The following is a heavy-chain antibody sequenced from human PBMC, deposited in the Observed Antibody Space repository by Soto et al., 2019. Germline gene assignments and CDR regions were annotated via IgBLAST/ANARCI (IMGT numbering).Heavy chain of an antibody. Sequence: SETLSLTCTVSGGSISSGDSYWSWIRQPPGKGLEWIGYIYYSGSTYYNPSLKSRVTISVDTSKNQFSLKLSSVTAADTAVYYCARDNILGILYSGMDVWGQGTTVTV. J-gene: IGHJ6*02. D-gene: IGHD3-3*01. CDR2: IYYSGST. V-gene: IGHV4-30-4*01. CDR3: ARDNILGILYSGMDV. CDR1: GGSISSGDSY.